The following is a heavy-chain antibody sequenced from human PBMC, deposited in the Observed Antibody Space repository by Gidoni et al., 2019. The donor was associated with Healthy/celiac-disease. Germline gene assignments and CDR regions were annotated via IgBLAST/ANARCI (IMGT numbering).Heavy chain of an antibody. CDR2: ISSIGRTI. D-gene: IGHD6-13*01. CDR3: ARAQSSSWTETGYYYYYGMDV. V-gene: IGHV3-48*03. CDR1: GFTFRSYE. Sequence: EVQLVESGGGLVQPGGSLRHSRAASGFTFRSYEMNWVRQAPGQGLEWVSYISSIGRTIYYADSVKGRFTISRDNAKNSLYLQKNSLRAEDTAVYYCARAQSSSWTETGYYYYYGMDVWGQGTTVTVSS. J-gene: IGHJ6*02.